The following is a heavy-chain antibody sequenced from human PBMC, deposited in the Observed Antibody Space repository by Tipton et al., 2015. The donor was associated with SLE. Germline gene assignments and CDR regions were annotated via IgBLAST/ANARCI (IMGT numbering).Heavy chain of an antibody. Sequence: SLRLSCAASGFTFNNYWMHWFRQAPGKGLEWVANIKQDGSEKYYVDSVKGRFTISRDNAKNSLYLQMNSLRAEDTAVYYCAREHVDTAMEFDYWGQGTLVTVSS. J-gene: IGHJ4*02. V-gene: IGHV3-7*01. D-gene: IGHD5-18*01. CDR3: AREHVDTAMEFDY. CDR2: IKQDGSEK. CDR1: GFTFNNYW.